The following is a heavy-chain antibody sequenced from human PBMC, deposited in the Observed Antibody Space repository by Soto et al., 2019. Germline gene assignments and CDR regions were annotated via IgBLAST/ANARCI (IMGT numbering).Heavy chain of an antibody. Sequence: SETLCLTCTVSGGSITTYYWSWIRQSPGRGLEWIGYIHHSGANNYNPSLKSRVTMSVATSKNQFSLTLSSVTAADTAVYFCAREKGTDGYDNTPGGMDFWGPGTLVTVSS. CDR3: AREKGTDGYDNTPGGMDF. CDR2: IHHSGAN. D-gene: IGHD2-15*01. J-gene: IGHJ4*02. CDR1: GGSITTYY. V-gene: IGHV4-59*01.